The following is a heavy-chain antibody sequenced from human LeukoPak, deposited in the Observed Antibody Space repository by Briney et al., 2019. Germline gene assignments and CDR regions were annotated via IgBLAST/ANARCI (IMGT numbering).Heavy chain of an antibody. CDR3: ARLRYSSSWTFDY. CDR2: IYYSGST. Sequence: SETLSLTCTVSGGSISSYYWSWIRQPPGKGLEWIGYIYYSGSTNYNPSLKSRVTISVDTSKNQFSLKLSSVTAADTAAYYCARLRYSSSWTFDYWGQGTLVTVSS. CDR1: GGSISSYY. J-gene: IGHJ4*02. D-gene: IGHD6-13*01. V-gene: IGHV4-59*01.